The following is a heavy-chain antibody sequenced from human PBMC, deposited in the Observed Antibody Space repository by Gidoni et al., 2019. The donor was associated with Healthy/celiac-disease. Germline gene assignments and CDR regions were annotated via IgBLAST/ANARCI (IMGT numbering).Heavy chain of an antibody. V-gene: IGHV3-33*01. Sequence: QVQLVESGGGVVQPERSLRLSCAASGFTFSSFAMHWVRQAPGKGLEWVAVIWSDGSNKYYVDSVKGRFTISRDNSKNTLYLQMNSLRAEDTAVYYCARGTEDIVLMTNYWGQGTLVTVSS. CDR3: ARGTEDIVLMTNY. CDR1: GFTFSSFA. CDR2: IWSDGSNK. D-gene: IGHD2-8*01. J-gene: IGHJ4*02.